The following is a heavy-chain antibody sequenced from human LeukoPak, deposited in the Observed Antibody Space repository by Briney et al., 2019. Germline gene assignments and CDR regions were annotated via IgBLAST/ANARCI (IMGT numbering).Heavy chain of an antibody. D-gene: IGHD3-16*02. J-gene: IGHJ4*02. CDR2: ITADNGNT. Sequence: ASVKVSCKASGYTFTNYGVSWVRQAPGQGLEWMGWITADNGNTHYAQNFQGRVTMTTDTSTSTVYMELRSLRSDDTAVYYCARGAGYDYVWKSYRYDFWGQGTLVTVSS. V-gene: IGHV1-18*01. CDR3: ARGAGYDYVWKSYRYDF. CDR1: GYTFTNYG.